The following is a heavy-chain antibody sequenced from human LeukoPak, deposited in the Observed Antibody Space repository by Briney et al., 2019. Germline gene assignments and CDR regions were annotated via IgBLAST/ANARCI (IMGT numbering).Heavy chain of an antibody. CDR2: ISPSGNT. CDR3: ARRVRSADYRLDY. D-gene: IGHD4-11*01. J-gene: IGHJ4*02. V-gene: IGHV4-34*01. Sequence: PSETLSLTCAVYGGSFTIYSWTWICQPPGKSLEWVGEISPSGNTQYNPSLKSRVTISLDASKSQFYLKLNSVTAADTAVYYCARRVRSADYRLDYWGQGTLVTVSS. CDR1: GGSFTIYS.